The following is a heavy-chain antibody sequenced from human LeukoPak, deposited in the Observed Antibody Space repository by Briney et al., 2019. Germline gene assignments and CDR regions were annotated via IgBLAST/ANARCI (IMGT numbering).Heavy chain of an antibody. CDR2: ISSSGSTI. J-gene: IGHJ6*02. CDR1: GFTFSSYE. V-gene: IGHV3-48*03. D-gene: IGHD6-19*01. Sequence: GGSLRLSCAASGFTFSSYEMKWVRQAPGKGLEWVSYISSSGSTIYYADSVKGRFTISRDNAKNSLYLQMNSLRAEDTAVYYCARDGSGWPYYFYGMDVWGQGTTVTVSS. CDR3: ARDGSGWPYYFYGMDV.